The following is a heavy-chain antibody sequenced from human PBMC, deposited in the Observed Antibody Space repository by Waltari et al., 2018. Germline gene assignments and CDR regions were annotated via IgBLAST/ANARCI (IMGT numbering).Heavy chain of an antibody. Sequence: EVQLVQSGAEVKTPGESLKISCKGSGYSFTSYWIGWVRQMPGKGLEWMGIISPGDSDTRYSPSFQGQVTISADKSISTAYLQWSSLKASDTAMYYCARLGGEIYYYDSSGYWARSCDYWGQGTLVTVSS. CDR2: ISPGDSDT. CDR1: GYSFTSYW. J-gene: IGHJ4*02. CDR3: ARLGGEIYYYDSSGYWARSCDY. V-gene: IGHV5-51*03. D-gene: IGHD3-22*01.